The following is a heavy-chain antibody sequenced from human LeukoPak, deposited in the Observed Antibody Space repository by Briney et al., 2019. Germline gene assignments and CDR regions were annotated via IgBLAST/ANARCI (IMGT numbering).Heavy chain of an antibody. Sequence: GGSLRLSCAASEFTFSSYSMSWVRQAPGKGLEWVSSITGGGGSTYFADSVKDRFTISRDSSRNTLYLQMNSLRAEDTAVYYCAKGVWMATRTSADYWGQGTLVTVS. D-gene: IGHD5-24*01. J-gene: IGHJ4*02. CDR1: EFTFSSYS. CDR2: ITGGGGST. V-gene: IGHV3-23*01. CDR3: AKGVWMATRTSADY.